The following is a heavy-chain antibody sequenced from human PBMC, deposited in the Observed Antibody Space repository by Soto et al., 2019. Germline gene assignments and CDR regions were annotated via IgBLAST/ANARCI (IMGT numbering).Heavy chain of an antibody. CDR3: TRGLLTDYFDY. V-gene: IGHV3-30-3*01. Sequence: GRSLRLSCAASGFTFDTYSMHWVRQAPGKGLEWVAVISYDGSNQFYAGSVKGRFTVSRDNSKNTLYLQMNSLRNDNTAVYYCTRGLLTDYFDYWGQGALVTVSS. CDR1: GFTFDTYS. CDR2: ISYDGSNQ. J-gene: IGHJ4*02.